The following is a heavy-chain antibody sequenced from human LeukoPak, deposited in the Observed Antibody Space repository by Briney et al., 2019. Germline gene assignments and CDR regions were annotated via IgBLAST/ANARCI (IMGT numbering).Heavy chain of an antibody. J-gene: IGHJ4*02. CDR3: ARATYYYDSSGYYPSTFDY. D-gene: IGHD3-22*01. V-gene: IGHV3-74*01. CDR1: GFTFSSYW. Sequence: QPGGSLRLSCAASGFTFSSYWMHWVRQAPGKGLVWVSRINSDGSSTSYADSVKGRFTISRDNAKNTMYLQMNSLRDEDTAVYYCARATYYYDSSGYYPSTFDYWGQGTLVTVSS. CDR2: INSDGSST.